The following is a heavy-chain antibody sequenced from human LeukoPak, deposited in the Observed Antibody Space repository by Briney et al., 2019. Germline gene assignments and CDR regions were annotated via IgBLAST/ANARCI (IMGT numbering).Heavy chain of an antibody. D-gene: IGHD2-2*01. CDR1: GVSINSGGFY. Sequence: SETLSLTCTVSGVSINSGGFYWHWLRQHPGKGMEWIGYIYYSGSTSYNPSLKSRVTISVDTSKNQFSLKLSSVNAADTAVYYCATSGYSSSWLGVFDYWGQGTVVTVST. CDR3: ATSGYSSSWLGVFDY. J-gene: IGHJ4*02. CDR2: IYYSGST. V-gene: IGHV4-31*03.